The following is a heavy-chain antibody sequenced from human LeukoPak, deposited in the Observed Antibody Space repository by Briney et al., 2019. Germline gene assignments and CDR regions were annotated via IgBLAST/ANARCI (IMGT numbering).Heavy chain of an antibody. CDR2: ISGSGGST. CDR3: ARDLLFGSTWYLYYYDSSGYQGPLGY. D-gene: IGHD3-22*01. Sequence: GGSLRLSCAASGFTFSSYAMSWVRQAPGKGLEWVSAISGSGGSTYYADSVKGRFTISRDNSKNTLYLQMNSLRAEDTAVYYCARDLLFGSTWYLYYYDSSGYQGPLGYWGQGTLVTVSS. J-gene: IGHJ4*02. CDR1: GFTFSSYA. V-gene: IGHV3-23*01.